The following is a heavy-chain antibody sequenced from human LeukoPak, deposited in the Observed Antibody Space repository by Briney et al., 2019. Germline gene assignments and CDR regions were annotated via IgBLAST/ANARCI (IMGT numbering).Heavy chain of an antibody. CDR2: ISWNSGSI. D-gene: IGHD3-9*01. CDR3: AKGPDYDILTA. Sequence: GGSLRLSCAASGFTFDDYAMHWVRQAPGKGLEWVSGISWNSGSIGYADSVKGRFTISRDNAKNSLYLQMNSLRAEDTALYYCAKGPDYDILTAWGQGTLVTVSS. J-gene: IGHJ5*02. CDR1: GFTFDDYA. V-gene: IGHV3-9*01.